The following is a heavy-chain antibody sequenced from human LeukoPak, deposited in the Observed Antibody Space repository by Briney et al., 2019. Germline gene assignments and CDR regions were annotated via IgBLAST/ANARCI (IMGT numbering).Heavy chain of an antibody. CDR2: INHSGST. J-gene: IGHJ6*02. Sequence: SETLSLTCAVYGGSFSGYYWSWIRQPPGKGLEWIGEINHSGSTNYNPSHKSRVTISVDTSKNQFSLKLSSVTAADTAVYYCARDLVVPAATRIYYYYGMDVWGQGTTVTVSS. CDR3: ARDLVVPAATRIYYYYGMDV. V-gene: IGHV4-34*01. D-gene: IGHD2-2*01. CDR1: GGSFSGYY.